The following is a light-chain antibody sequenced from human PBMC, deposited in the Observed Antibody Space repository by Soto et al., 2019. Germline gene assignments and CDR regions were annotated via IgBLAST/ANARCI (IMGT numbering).Light chain of an antibody. CDR2: KAS. J-gene: IGKJ4*01. V-gene: IGKV1-5*03. Sequence: DIQMTQSPSTLSASVGDRVTITCRASQSISTWLAWYQQKPGKAPKLLIYKASSLESGVPSRFSGSGSGTEFTLTISSLQPDDFATYYCQQYNTYPLTFGGWTNVDSK. CDR1: QSISTW. CDR3: QQYNTYPLT.